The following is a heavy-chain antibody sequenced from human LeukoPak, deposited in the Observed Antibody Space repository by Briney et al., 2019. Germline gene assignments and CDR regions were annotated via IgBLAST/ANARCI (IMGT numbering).Heavy chain of an antibody. Sequence: GGSLRLSCAASGFTFSSYGMRWVRQAPGKGLEWVAVISYDGSNKYYVDSVKGRFTISRDNSKNTLYLQMNSLRAEDTAVYYCAKDSKQWWLPPPYYFDYWGQGTLVTVSS. V-gene: IGHV3-30*18. D-gene: IGHD5-12*01. CDR1: GFTFSSYG. J-gene: IGHJ4*02. CDR2: ISYDGSNK. CDR3: AKDSKQWWLPPPYYFDY.